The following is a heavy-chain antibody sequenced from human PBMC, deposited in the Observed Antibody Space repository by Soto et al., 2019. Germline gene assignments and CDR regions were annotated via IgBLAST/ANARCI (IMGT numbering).Heavy chain of an antibody. CDR1: GGSISSYY. J-gene: IGHJ4*02. D-gene: IGHD3-9*01. V-gene: IGHV4-59*01. Sequence: LSLTCTISGGSISSYYWSWIRQPPGKGLEWIGYIYYSGNTKYSPSLKSRVTISVDTSKNQFSLNLRSVTAADTAVYYCARGGYSGILWGQGTLVTVSS. CDR2: IYYSGNT. CDR3: ARGGYSGIL.